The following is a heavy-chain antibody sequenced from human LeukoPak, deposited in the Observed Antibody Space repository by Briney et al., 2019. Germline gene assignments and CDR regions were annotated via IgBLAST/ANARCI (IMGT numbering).Heavy chain of an antibody. D-gene: IGHD1-26*01. V-gene: IGHV1-18*01. CDR1: GYIFTSYG. J-gene: IGHJ4*02. Sequence: ASVTVSYKASGYIFTSYGITCVPQAPGQGLEWMGWISTYNGDTNYAQNPQGRVTITTDTSTSTAYMDLRSLRSDDTAVYYCARDTGSSPGDYWGQGTLVTVSS. CDR2: ISTYNGDT. CDR3: ARDTGSSPGDY.